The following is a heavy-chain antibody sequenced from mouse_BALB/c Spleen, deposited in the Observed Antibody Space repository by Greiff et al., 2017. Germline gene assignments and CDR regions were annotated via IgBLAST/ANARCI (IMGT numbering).Heavy chain of an antibody. CDR1: GFNIKDYY. J-gene: IGHJ2*01. V-gene: IGHV14-4*02. Sequence: EVQLQQSGAELVRSGASVKLSCTASGFNIKDYYMHWVKQRPEQGLEWIGWIDPENGDTEYAPKFQGKATMTADTSSNTAYLQLSSLTSEDTAVYYCNVYYYGSSLYYFDDWGQGTTLTVSS. CDR2: IDPENGDT. D-gene: IGHD1-1*01. CDR3: NVYYYGSSLYYFDD.